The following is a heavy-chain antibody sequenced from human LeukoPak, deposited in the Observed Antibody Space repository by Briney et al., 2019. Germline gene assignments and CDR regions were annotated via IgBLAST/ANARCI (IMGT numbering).Heavy chain of an antibody. D-gene: IGHD6-19*01. J-gene: IGHJ4*02. Sequence: GGSLRLSCAASGFTFSSYAMSWVRQAPGKGLEWVSAFSGSGGYTYYADSVKGRFSISRDNSKNTLYLQMNSLRAEDTAVYYCAKDYQNSGWYLYWGQGTLVTVSS. CDR3: AKDYQNSGWYLY. CDR1: GFTFSSYA. CDR2: FSGSGGYT. V-gene: IGHV3-23*01.